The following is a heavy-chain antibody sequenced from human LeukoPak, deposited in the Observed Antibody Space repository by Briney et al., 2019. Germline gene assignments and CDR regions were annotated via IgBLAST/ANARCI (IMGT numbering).Heavy chain of an antibody. D-gene: IGHD3-16*02. CDR3: ARLTFGGVIGFDY. CDR1: GFTFSSYS. CDR2: ISSSGSHM. J-gene: IGHJ4*02. Sequence: GGSLRLSCSASGFTFSSYSMNWVRQAPGKGLEWVSSISSSGSHMYYADSVKGRFTISRDSAKNSLYLQMNSLRAEDTAVYYCARLTFGGVIGFDYWGQGTLVTVSS. V-gene: IGHV3-21*01.